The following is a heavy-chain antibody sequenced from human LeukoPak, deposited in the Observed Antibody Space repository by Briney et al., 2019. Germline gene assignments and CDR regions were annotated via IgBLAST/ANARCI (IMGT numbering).Heavy chain of an antibody. J-gene: IGHJ4*02. CDR1: GFTFSSYA. CDR2: ISGSGGST. Sequence: GGSLRLSCAASGFTFSSYAMSRVRQAPGKGLEWVSAISGSGGSTYYADSVKGRFTISRDNSKNTLYLQMNSLRAEDTAVYYCAKGPTYYYDSSGYFDYRGQGTLVTVSS. V-gene: IGHV3-23*01. CDR3: AKGPTYYYDSSGYFDY. D-gene: IGHD3-22*01.